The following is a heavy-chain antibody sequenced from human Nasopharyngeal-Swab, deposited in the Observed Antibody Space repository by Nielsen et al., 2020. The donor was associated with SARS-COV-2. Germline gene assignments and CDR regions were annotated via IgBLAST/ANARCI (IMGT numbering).Heavy chain of an antibody. Sequence: SVQVSCKASGYTFTSYYVHWVRQAPEQGLEWMGGIIPILGIANYAQKFQGRVTITADKSTSTAYMELSSLRSEDTAVYYCALSPAARLGALFDYWGQGTLVTVSS. CDR1: GYTFTSYY. CDR3: ALSPAARLGALFDY. CDR2: IIPILGIA. D-gene: IGHD6-6*01. V-gene: IGHV1-69*10. J-gene: IGHJ4*02.